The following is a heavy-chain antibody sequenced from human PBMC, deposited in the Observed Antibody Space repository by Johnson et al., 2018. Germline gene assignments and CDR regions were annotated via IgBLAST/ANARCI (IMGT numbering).Heavy chain of an antibody. D-gene: IGHD6-13*01. CDR3: VKGASAAGTRGAFGT. J-gene: IGHJ3*02. Sequence: EVQLVESWGGLVQPGGSLTLSCVASGFSFRTYAMNWVRQASGKGLEWVTHISAGGASTHYAGSVKGRFTISRDNSKNILFLQMNSLRAEATAVYYCVKGASAAGTRGAFGTWGQGTMLTVAS. V-gene: IGHV3-23*04. CDR2: ISAGGAST. CDR1: GFSFRTYA.